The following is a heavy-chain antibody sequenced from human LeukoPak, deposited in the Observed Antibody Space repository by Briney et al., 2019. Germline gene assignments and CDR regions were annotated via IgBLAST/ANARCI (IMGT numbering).Heavy chain of an antibody. CDR3: AREAPQLRLFDY. D-gene: IGHD2-2*01. V-gene: IGHV4-30-4*08. J-gene: IGHJ4*02. CDR1: GGSISSGDYY. CDR2: IYDSVST. Sequence: PSQTLSLTCTVSGGSISSGDYYWSWIRQPPGKGLEWIGYIYDSVSTYYNPSLKSRVTISVDTSKNQFSLKLSSVTAADTAVYYCAREAPQLRLFDYWGQGTMVTVSS.